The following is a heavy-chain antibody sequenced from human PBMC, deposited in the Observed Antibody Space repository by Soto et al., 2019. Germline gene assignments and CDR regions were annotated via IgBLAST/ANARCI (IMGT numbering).Heavy chain of an antibody. CDR1: GGSISNSNW. D-gene: IGHD1-26*01. V-gene: IGHV4-4*02. CDR2: IFHSGST. CDR3: AHRPIAGAAI. Sequence: QVQLQESGPGLVKPSGTLSLTCAVFGGSISNSNWWTWVRQPPGKGLDWIGEIFHSGSTNYNSSLMGRVTISVDKANNQFFLKLSSVTAADTAVYYCAHRPIAGAAIWGQGTQDTVSS. J-gene: IGHJ4*02.